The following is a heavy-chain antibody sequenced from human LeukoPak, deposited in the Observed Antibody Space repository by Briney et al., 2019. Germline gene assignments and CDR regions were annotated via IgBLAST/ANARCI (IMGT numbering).Heavy chain of an antibody. D-gene: IGHD2-2*01. V-gene: IGHV1-8*01. CDR1: GYTCTSYD. CDR2: MNPQSSKV. J-gene: IGHJ5*02. CDR3: ARIPQRVPHNWFDP. Sequence: ASVKVSCKASGYTCTSYDINWVRQAAGQGLEWMGWMNPQSSKVGYAQKFQGRLTMTWDTSISTAYMELSSLTSDDTAVYYCARIPQRVPHNWFDPWGQGTLVTVSS.